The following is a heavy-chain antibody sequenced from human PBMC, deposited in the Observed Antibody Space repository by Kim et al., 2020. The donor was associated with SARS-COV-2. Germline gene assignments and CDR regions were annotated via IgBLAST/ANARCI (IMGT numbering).Heavy chain of an antibody. J-gene: IGHJ5*02. V-gene: IGHV3-33*01. Sequence: YAESVKGRFTISRDNSKNTLYLQMNSLRAEDTAVYYCARDLAVFQTNWFDPWGQGTLVTVSS. CDR3: ARDLAVFQTNWFDP. D-gene: IGHD2-15*01.